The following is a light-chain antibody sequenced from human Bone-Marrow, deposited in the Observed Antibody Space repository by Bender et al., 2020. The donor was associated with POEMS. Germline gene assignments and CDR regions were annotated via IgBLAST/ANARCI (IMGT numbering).Light chain of an antibody. J-gene: IGLJ3*02. V-gene: IGLV2-23*02. CDR2: EVN. Sequence: QSALTQPASVSGSPGQSITISCTGTSSDVGSYNLVSWYQQHPGKAPKLMIYEVNKRPSGVSYRFSGSKSGNTASLTISGLQAEDEADYYCAAWDDSFWVFGGGTKLTVL. CDR3: AAWDDSFWV. CDR1: SSDVGSYNL.